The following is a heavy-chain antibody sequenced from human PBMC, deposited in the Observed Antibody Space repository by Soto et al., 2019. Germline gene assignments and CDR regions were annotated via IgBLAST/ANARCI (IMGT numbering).Heavy chain of an antibody. CDR2: IKSKTDGGTT. CDR3: TTDLKVRYFDWLLSG. CDR1: GFTFSNAW. V-gene: IGHV3-15*07. D-gene: IGHD3-9*01. J-gene: IGHJ4*02. Sequence: GGSLRLSCAASGFTFSNAWMNWVRQAPGKGLEWVGRIKSKTDGGTTDYAAPVKGRFTISRDDSKNTLYLQMNSLKTEDTAVYYCTTDLKVRYFDWLLSGWGQGTLVTVSS.